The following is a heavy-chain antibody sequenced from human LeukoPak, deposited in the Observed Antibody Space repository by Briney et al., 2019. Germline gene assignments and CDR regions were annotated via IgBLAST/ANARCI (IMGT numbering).Heavy chain of an antibody. V-gene: IGHV5-51*01. D-gene: IGHD6-6*01. Sequence: GESLKISCKGSGYSFSTYWIGWVRPMPGKGLEWMGIIYPGDSDTRYSPSFQGQVTISADKSISTAYLQWSSLKASDTAMYYCARRKLEYSSSSTFQYWGQGTLVTVSS. CDR3: ARRKLEYSSSSTFQY. CDR2: IYPGDSDT. J-gene: IGHJ1*01. CDR1: GYSFSTYW.